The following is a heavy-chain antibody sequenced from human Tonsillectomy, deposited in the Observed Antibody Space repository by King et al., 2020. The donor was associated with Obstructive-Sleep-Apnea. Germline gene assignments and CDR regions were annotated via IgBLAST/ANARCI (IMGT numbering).Heavy chain of an antibody. CDR3: ARDHSYSSSWNAFDI. D-gene: IGHD6-13*01. CDR2: IYSGGST. J-gene: IGHJ3*02. Sequence: VQLVESGGGLVQPGGSLRLSCAASGFTVSSNYMSWVRQAPGKGLEWVSVIYSGGSTYYADSVKGRFTISRDNSKNTLYLQMNSLRAGDTAVYYCARDHSYSSSWNAFDIWGQGTMVTVSS. V-gene: IGHV3-66*01. CDR1: GFTVSSNY.